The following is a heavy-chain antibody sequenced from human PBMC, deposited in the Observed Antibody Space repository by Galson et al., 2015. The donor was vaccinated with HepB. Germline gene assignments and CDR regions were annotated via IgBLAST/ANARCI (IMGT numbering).Heavy chain of an antibody. CDR2: TYYRSKWYN. CDR1: GDSVSSNSAA. CDR3: ASGSDTYYDFWSGYSNNWFDP. V-gene: IGHV6-1*01. J-gene: IGHJ5*02. Sequence: CAISGDSVSSNSAAWNWIRQSPSRGLEWLGRTYYRSKWYNDYAVSVKSRITINPDTSKNQFSLQLNSVTPEDTAVYYCASGSDTYYDFWSGYSNNWFDPWGQGTLVTVFS. D-gene: IGHD3-3*01.